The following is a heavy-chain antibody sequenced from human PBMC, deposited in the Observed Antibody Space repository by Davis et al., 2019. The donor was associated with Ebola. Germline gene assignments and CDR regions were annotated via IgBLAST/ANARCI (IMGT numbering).Heavy chain of an antibody. J-gene: IGHJ4*02. D-gene: IGHD4-11*01. CDR1: GFTFSSYG. V-gene: IGHV3-30*02. CDR3: AKDRGWSSNYNNFDY. CDR2: IRYDGSNK. Sequence: GGSLRLSCAASGFTFSSYGMHWVRQAPGKGLEWVAFIRYDGSNKYYADSVKGRFTISRDNSKNTLYLQMNSLRAEDTAVYYCAKDRGWSSNYNNFDYWGQGTLVTVSS.